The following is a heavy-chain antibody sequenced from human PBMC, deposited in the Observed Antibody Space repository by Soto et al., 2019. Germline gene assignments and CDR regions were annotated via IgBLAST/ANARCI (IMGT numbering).Heavy chain of an antibody. Sequence: GSISSGGYYWSWIRQHPGKGLEWIGYIYYSGTTNYNSSLKSRVTISIDTSKNQFSLKFNSVTAADTAVYYCAREGYNFGPFDYWGQGALVTVS. V-gene: IGHV4-61*08. CDR1: GSISSGGYY. CDR3: AREGYNFGPFDY. CDR2: IYYSGTT. D-gene: IGHD5-18*01. J-gene: IGHJ4*02.